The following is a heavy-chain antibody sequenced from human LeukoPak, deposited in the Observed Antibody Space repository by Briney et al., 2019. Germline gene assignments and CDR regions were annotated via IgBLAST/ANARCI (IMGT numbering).Heavy chain of an antibody. CDR3: ARGYCTNGVCHGGFDY. D-gene: IGHD2-8*01. Sequence: GGSLRLSCAASGFTFSSYDMHWVRQATGKGLEWVSAIGAAGDTYYLGSVKDRFTISREKANNALYLQMNSLRAGDTAVYYCARGYCTNGVCHGGFDYWGQGTLVTVSS. CDR2: IGAAGDT. J-gene: IGHJ4*02. CDR1: GFTFSSYD. V-gene: IGHV3-13*01.